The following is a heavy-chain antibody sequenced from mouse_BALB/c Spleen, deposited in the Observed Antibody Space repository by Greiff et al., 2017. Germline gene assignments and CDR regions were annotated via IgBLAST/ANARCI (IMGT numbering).Heavy chain of an antibody. J-gene: IGHJ2*01. CDR3: AVLTTMIYYFDY. Sequence: QVQLQQPGAELVKPGASVKLSCKASGYTFTSYWMHWVKQRPGQGLEWIGEINPSNGRTNYNEKFKSKATLTVDKSSSTAYMQLSSLTSEDSAVYYCAVLTTMIYYFDYWGQGTTLTVSS. V-gene: IGHV1S81*02. CDR1: GYTFTSYW. CDR2: INPSNGRT. D-gene: IGHD2-4*01.